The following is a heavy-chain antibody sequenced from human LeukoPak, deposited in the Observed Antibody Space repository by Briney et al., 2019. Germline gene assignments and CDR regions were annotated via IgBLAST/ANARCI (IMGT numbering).Heavy chain of an antibody. CDR1: GFTFSSYS. Sequence: GGSLRLSCAASGFTFSSYSMNWVRQAPGKGLEWVSYISSSSSTIYYADSVKGRFTISRDNAKNSPYLQMNSLRAEDTAVYYCARESYYDFWSGSPHNWFDPWGQGTLVTVSS. D-gene: IGHD3-3*01. CDR2: ISSSSSTI. J-gene: IGHJ5*02. CDR3: ARESYYDFWSGSPHNWFDP. V-gene: IGHV3-48*01.